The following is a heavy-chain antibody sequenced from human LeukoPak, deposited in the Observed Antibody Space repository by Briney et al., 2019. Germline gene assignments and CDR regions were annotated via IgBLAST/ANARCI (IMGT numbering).Heavy chain of an antibody. Sequence: ASVKVSCKASGYTFTNYYMHWARQAPGQGLEWMGIINPSSGGATYAQKFQGRVTMTRDTFTSTVYMELSSPRSEDTAVYYCARDGNYYGSGAGPDSWFDPWGQGTLVTVSS. CDR3: ARDGNYYGSGAGPDSWFDP. J-gene: IGHJ5*02. CDR2: INPSSGGA. V-gene: IGHV1-46*01. D-gene: IGHD3-10*01. CDR1: GYTFTNYY.